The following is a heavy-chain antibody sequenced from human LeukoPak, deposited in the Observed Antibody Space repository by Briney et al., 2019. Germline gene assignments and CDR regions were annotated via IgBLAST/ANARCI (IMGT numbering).Heavy chain of an antibody. V-gene: IGHV3-9*01. D-gene: IGHD6-19*01. CDR2: ISWNSGSI. Sequence: GGSLRLSCAASGFTFDDYAMHWVRQAPGKGLEWVSGISWNSGSIGYADSVKGRFTISRDNAKNSLYLQMNSLRAEDTALYYCAKDLYSSGWYYFDYWGQGTLVTVSS. J-gene: IGHJ4*02. CDR1: GFTFDDYA. CDR3: AKDLYSSGWYYFDY.